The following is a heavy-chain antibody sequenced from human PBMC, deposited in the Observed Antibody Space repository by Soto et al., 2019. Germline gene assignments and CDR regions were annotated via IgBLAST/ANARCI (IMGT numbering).Heavy chain of an antibody. CDR1: GFTFSSYA. J-gene: IGHJ4*02. CDR3: AKVVLKYYYDSSGYYDY. D-gene: IGHD3-22*01. Sequence: GGLRLSCAASGFTFSSYAMSWVRQAPGKGLEWVSAISGSGGSTYYADSVKGRFTISRDNSKNTLYLQMNSLRAEDTAVYYCAKVVLKYYYDSSGYYDYWGQGTLVTVSS. V-gene: IGHV3-23*01. CDR2: ISGSGGST.